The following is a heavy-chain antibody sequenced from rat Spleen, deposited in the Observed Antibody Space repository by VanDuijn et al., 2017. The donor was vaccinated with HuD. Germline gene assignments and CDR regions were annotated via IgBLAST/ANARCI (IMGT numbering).Heavy chain of an antibody. CDR2: VTDTGGST. Sequence: EVQLVESGGDLVQPGGSLKLSCVASGFTFSNYWMIWIRQAPGKGLEWVASVTDTGGSTFYPDSVKGRFIASRDNARSTLYLQMNSLRSEDTATYYCARGGYNYGWFAYWGQGTLVTVSS. CDR1: GFTFSNYW. D-gene: IGHD1-9*01. CDR3: ARGGYNYGWFAY. V-gene: IGHV5-31*01. J-gene: IGHJ3*01.